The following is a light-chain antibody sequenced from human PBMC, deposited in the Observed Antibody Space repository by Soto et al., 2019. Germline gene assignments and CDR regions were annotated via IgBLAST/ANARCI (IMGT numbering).Light chain of an antibody. CDR1: QSVISS. J-gene: IGKJ1*01. CDR2: GAS. Sequence: EIVVTQSPALLSVPPGERVTLSCRAIQSVISSIAGYRKKPGQAPRPLIYGASSRATGIPDRFSGSGSGTDFNLTISRLETEDFAVYECQQYGSSTRTFGQVTKVDIK. CDR3: QQYGSSTRT. V-gene: IGKV3-20*01.